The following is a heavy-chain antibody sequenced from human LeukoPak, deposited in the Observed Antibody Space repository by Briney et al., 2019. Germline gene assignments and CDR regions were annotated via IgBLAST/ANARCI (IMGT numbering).Heavy chain of an antibody. V-gene: IGHV4-4*07. Sequence: SETLSLTCTVSGGSISSHYWSWIRQSAGKGLEYIGRVYRTGSTNDNPSLRGRVAMSIDTSWNQFSLRLSSVTAADTAVYYCARVGYYYDSSVADNWFDPWGQGTLVTVSS. CDR1: GGSISSHY. J-gene: IGHJ5*02. CDR3: ARVGYYYDSSVADNWFDP. D-gene: IGHD3-22*01. CDR2: VYRTGST.